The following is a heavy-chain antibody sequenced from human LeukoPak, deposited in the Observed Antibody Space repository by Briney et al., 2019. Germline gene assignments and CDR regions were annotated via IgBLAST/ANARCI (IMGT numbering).Heavy chain of an antibody. V-gene: IGHV3-23*01. Sequence: GGSLRLSCAASGFTVSSYAMSWVRQAPGKGLEWVSSISGSGGSTYYADSVKGRFTISRDNSKKTLFPQMNSLRGEDTAVYYCAKVRGSSWDPFDPWGQGTLVTVSS. D-gene: IGHD6-13*01. J-gene: IGHJ5*02. CDR2: ISGSGGST. CDR3: AKVRGSSWDPFDP. CDR1: GFTVSSYA.